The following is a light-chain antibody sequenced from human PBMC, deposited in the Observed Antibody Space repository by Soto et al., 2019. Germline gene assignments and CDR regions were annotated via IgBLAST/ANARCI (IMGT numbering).Light chain of an antibody. CDR1: QSVSSSY. CDR3: QHYGSSRT. J-gene: IGKJ1*01. CDR2: GTS. V-gene: IGKV3-20*01. Sequence: IVLTQSPGTLSLSPWERDNCYCRASQSVSSSYLAWYQQKPGQAPRLLLYGTSSRATGIPERFSGSGSGTDFTLTISRLEPEDFAVYYCQHYGSSRTFGQGTKVDIK.